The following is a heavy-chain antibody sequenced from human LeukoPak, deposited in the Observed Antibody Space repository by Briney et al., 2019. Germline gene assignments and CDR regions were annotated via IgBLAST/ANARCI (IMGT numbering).Heavy chain of an antibody. J-gene: IGHJ6*03. Sequence: ASVKVSCKVSGYTLTELSMHWVRQAPGKGLEWMGGFDPEDGETIYAQKFQGRVTMTEDTSTDTAYMELSSLRSEDTAVYYCATLVATIQPYYYYYYMDVWAKGPRSPSP. D-gene: IGHD5-12*01. V-gene: IGHV1-24*01. CDR1: GYTLTELS. CDR2: FDPEDGET. CDR3: ATLVATIQPYYYYYYMDV.